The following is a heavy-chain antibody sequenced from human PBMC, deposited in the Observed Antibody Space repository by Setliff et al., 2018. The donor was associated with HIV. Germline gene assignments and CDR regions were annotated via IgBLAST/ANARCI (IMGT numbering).Heavy chain of an antibody. CDR1: GYTFSSYG. CDR2: ISAYNLNT. D-gene: IGHD3-9*01. CDR3: ATDAYHDFLTGPTPGAFDI. J-gene: IGHJ3*02. V-gene: IGHV1-18*01. Sequence: ASVKVSCKTSGYTFSSYGIVWVRQAPGQGLEWMGWISAYNLNTNYAQKFQGRVTMTTDTSASTGYMELRSLRSEDAAVYYCATDAYHDFLTGPTPGAFDIWGQGTVVTVSS.